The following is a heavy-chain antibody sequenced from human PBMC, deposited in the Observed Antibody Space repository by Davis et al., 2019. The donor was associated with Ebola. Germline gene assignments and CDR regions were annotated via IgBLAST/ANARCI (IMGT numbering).Heavy chain of an antibody. J-gene: IGHJ6*02. D-gene: IGHD6-19*01. CDR1: GFTVSSNY. V-gene: IGHV3-53*01. CDR2: ISGSGGST. Sequence: GESLKISCAASGFTVSSNYMSWVRQAPGKGLEWVSAISGSGGSTYYADSVKGRFTISRDNAKNTLYLQMNSLRVEDTAVYYCARDKRSSWYGGMDVWGQGTTVTVSS. CDR3: ARDKRSSWYGGMDV.